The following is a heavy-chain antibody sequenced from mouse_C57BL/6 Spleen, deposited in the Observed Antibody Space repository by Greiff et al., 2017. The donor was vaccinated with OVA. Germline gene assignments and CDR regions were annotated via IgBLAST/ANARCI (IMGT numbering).Heavy chain of an antibody. CDR1: GYTFTSYW. CDR3: ARFPGY. V-gene: IGHV1-69*01. Sequence: QVQLKQPGAELVMPGASVKLSCKASGYTFTSYWMHWVKQRPGQGLEWIGEIDPSDSYTNYNQKFKGKSTLTVDKSSSTAYMQLSSLTSEDSAVYYCARFPGYWGQGTTLTVSS. CDR2: IDPSDSYT. J-gene: IGHJ2*01.